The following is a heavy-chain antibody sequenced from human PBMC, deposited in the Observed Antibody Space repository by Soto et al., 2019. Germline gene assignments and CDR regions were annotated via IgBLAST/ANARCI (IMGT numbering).Heavy chain of an antibody. D-gene: IGHD3-10*01. CDR3: ARDRGSGSSYPYYYYAMDV. V-gene: IGHV4-39*02. CDR2: IYYSGRT. J-gene: IGHJ6*02. Sequence: SETLSLTCTVSGGSISSGSYYWGWIRQPPGKGLEWIGSIYYSGRTYYNPSLKSRVTISVDTSKNQFSLKLSSVTAADTAVYFCARDRGSGSSYPYYYYAMDVWGQGTTVTVS. CDR1: GGSISSGSYY.